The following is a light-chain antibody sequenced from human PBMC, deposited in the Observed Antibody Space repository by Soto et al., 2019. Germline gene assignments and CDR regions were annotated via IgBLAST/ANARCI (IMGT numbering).Light chain of an antibody. CDR1: QNVNNW. V-gene: IGKV1-5*01. CDR2: DAS. J-gene: IGKJ1*01. CDR3: QQYDSYWT. Sequence: DIPMTQSPSTLSASVGDRVTITCRASQNVNNWLAWYQQKPGKTPKLLISDASTLESGVPSRFSGSGSGTEFALTVSNLQPDDVATYYCQQYDSYWTFGQGTKVEIK.